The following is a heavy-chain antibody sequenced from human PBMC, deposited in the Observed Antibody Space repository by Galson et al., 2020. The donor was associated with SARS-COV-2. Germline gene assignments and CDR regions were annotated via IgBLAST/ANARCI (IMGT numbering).Heavy chain of an antibody. D-gene: IGHD2-8*02. V-gene: IGHV3-23*01. CDR3: AKGQVLYAIRPFYN. Sequence: GESLKISCAASGFTFSNYAMAWVRQAPGKGLEWVSAISGSGGTTYYAASVRGRFTISRDDSKNTLYLQMNSLRAEDTALYYCAKGQVLYAIRPFYNWGQGTLVTVSS. CDR1: GFTFSNYA. CDR2: ISGSGGTT. J-gene: IGHJ4*02.